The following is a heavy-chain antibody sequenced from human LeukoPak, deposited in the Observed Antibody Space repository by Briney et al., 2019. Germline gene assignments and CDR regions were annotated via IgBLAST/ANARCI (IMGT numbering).Heavy chain of an antibody. J-gene: IGHJ4*02. V-gene: IGHV4-34*01. D-gene: IGHD2-21*02. CDR2: INHSGST. Sequence: SETLSLTCAVYGGSFSGYYWSWTRQPPGKGLEWIGEINHSGSTNYNPSLKSRVTISVDTSKNQFSLKLSSVTAADTAVYYCARRPCGGDCYLEDYWGQGTLVTVSS. CDR1: GGSFSGYY. CDR3: ARRPCGGDCYLEDY.